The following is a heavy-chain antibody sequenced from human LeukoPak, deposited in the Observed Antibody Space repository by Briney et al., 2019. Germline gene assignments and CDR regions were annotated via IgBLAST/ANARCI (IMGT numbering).Heavy chain of an antibody. V-gene: IGHV4-4*02. CDR2: IYHSGST. J-gene: IGHJ4*02. CDR3: ARSPGYGRSRFDY. D-gene: IGHD2-2*01. CDR1: GVSISSSSR. Sequence: SGTLCLTCAASGVSISSSSRCSLVRQPPGKVLEWFGEIYHSGSTNYDPSLKSRVTISVDKSKNQFSLKLSSVTAADTAVYYCARSPGYGRSRFDYWGQGTLVTVSS.